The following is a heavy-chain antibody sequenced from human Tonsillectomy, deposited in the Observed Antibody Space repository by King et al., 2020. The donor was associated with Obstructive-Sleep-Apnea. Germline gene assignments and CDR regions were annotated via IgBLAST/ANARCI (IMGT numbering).Heavy chain of an antibody. J-gene: IGHJ4*02. Sequence: VQLVESGGGVVQPGRSLRLSCAASGFTFSNYAKHWVRQAPGKGLEGVAVISYDGSNKYYADSVKGRFTISRDNSKNTLYLQMNSLRAEDTAVYYCAGPIAVTGPAIDYWGQGTLVTVPS. CDR1: GFTFSNYA. V-gene: IGHV3-30-3*01. D-gene: IGHD6-19*01. CDR3: AGPIAVTGPAIDY. CDR2: ISYDGSNK.